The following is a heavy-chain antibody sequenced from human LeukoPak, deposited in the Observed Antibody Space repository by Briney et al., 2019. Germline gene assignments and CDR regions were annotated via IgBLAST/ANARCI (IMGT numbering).Heavy chain of an antibody. V-gene: IGHV1-24*01. CDR2: FDPEDGET. CDR1: GYTLTELS. J-gene: IGHJ4*02. D-gene: IGHD3-22*01. Sequence: ASVKVSCKVSGYTLTELSMHWVRQAPGKGLEWMGGFDPEDGETIYAQKFQGRVTITADESTSTAYMELSSLRSEDTAVYYCACSPSSGYYPYYFDYWGQGTLVTVSS. CDR3: ACSPSSGYYPYYFDY.